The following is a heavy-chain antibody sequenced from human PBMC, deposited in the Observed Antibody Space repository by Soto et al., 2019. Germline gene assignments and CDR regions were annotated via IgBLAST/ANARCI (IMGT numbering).Heavy chain of an antibody. CDR3: ARVNSWQDYYYYGMDV. CDR2: IIPIFGTA. V-gene: IGHV1-69*13. CDR1: GGTFSSYA. J-gene: IGHJ6*02. Sequence: SVKVSCKASGGTFSSYAISWVRQAPGQGLEWMGGIIPIFGTANYAQKFQGRVTITADESTSTAYMELSSLRSEDTAVYYCARVNSWQDYYYYGMDVWGQGTTVTVSS. D-gene: IGHD6-13*01.